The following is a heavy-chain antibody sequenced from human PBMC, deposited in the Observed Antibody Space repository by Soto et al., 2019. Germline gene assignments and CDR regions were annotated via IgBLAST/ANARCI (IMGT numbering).Heavy chain of an antibody. CDR1: GGTFSSYA. CDR3: AIDRSMVRGVLNWFDP. D-gene: IGHD3-10*01. J-gene: IGHJ5*02. Sequence: ASVKVSCKASGGTFSSYAISWVRQAPGQGLEWMGGIIPIFGTANYAQKFQGRVTITADESTSTAYMELSSLRSEDTAVYYCAIDRSMVRGVLNWFDPWGQGTLVTVSS. V-gene: IGHV1-69*13. CDR2: IIPIFGTA.